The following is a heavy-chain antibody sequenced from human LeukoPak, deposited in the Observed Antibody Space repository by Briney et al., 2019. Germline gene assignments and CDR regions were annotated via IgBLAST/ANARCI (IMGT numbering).Heavy chain of an antibody. J-gene: IGHJ4*02. CDR1: GYTFTGYY. V-gene: IGHV1-2*06. CDR2: INPNSGGT. Sequence: ASVKVSCKASGYTFTGYYMHWVRQAPGQGLEGMGRINPNSGGTNYAQKFQGRVTMTRDTSISTAYMELSRLRSDDTAVYYCAASSYYYDSSGYYVDYWGQGTLVTVSS. D-gene: IGHD3-22*01. CDR3: AASSYYYDSSGYYVDY.